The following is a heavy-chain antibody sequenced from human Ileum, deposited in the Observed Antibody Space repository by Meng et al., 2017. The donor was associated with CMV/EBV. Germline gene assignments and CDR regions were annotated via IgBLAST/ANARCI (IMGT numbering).Heavy chain of an antibody. Sequence: QVRLVQSGAEVKKPGASVKVSCKASGYTFTTYFIHWVRQAPGQGLEWMGWIDPSNGDTNIAQKFQDRVTMTRDTSFSTAYMEVSSLRSDDTAGFYCARDSGYDASWGQGTLVTVSS. D-gene: IGHD2-2*01. V-gene: IGHV1-2*02. CDR3: ARDSGYDAS. J-gene: IGHJ4*02. CDR1: GYTFTTYF. CDR2: IDPSNGDT.